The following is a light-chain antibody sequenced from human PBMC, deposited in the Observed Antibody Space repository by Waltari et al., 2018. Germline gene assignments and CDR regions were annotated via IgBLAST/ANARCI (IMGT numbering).Light chain of an antibody. Sequence: EIVLTQSPATLSLSPGDRATLSCRASQNVGGYLAWFQQKPGQAPRLLIYHASNRAPGLPARFSGSGSGTDFTLTISSLEPEDFAIYYCQQRSSWPLTFGGGTKVEI. CDR2: HAS. J-gene: IGKJ4*01. V-gene: IGKV3-11*01. CDR1: QNVGGY. CDR3: QQRSSWPLT.